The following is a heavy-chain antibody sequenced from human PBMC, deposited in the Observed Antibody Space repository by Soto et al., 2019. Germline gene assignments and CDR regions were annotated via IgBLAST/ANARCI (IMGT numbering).Heavy chain of an antibody. Sequence: QVQLVQSGAEVKKPGSSVKVSCKASGGTFSSYAISWVRQAPGQGLEWMGGIIPMFGTTNYAQKFQGRVTSTADESTSTAYMELSSLRSEDTAVYYCAREVNNYDSSGYYPPRMDVWGQGTTVTVSS. CDR3: AREVNNYDSSGYYPPRMDV. V-gene: IGHV1-69*12. J-gene: IGHJ6*02. CDR2: IIPMFGTT. D-gene: IGHD3-22*01. CDR1: GGTFSSYA.